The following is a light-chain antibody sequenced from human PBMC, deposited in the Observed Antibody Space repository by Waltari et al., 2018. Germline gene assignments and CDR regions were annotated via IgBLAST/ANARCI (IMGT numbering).Light chain of an antibody. CDR1: SSNIGSNT. Sequence: QSVLTQPPSVSGTPGQRVTISCSGSSSNIGSNTINWYQHLPGTAPKLRVYSDNQRPSGVPDRFSGSKSGTSASLAISGLQSEDEADYYCAAWDDSLNGRVFGGGTKLTVL. J-gene: IGLJ3*02. CDR3: AAWDDSLNGRV. V-gene: IGLV1-44*01. CDR2: SDN.